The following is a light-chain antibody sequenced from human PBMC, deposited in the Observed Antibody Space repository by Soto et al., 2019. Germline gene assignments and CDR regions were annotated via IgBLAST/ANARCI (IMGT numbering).Light chain of an antibody. CDR3: CSYTRTSNHYF. CDR1: SSDIGGYDY. Sequence: QSALTQPSSVSGAPGPSITLSCPGTSSDIGGYDYVSWYQQRPGKAPKLMIYEVRYRPSGVSNRFSGSKSGNTASLTISGLQAEDEAVYYCCSYTRTSNHYFFGSGTKVTVL. J-gene: IGLJ1*01. V-gene: IGLV2-14*01. CDR2: EVR.